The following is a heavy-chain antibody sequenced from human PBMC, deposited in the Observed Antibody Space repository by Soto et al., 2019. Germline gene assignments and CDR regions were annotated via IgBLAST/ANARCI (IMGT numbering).Heavy chain of an antibody. CDR1: GYSISSDYY. V-gene: IGHV4-38-2*01. D-gene: IGHD1-26*01. CDR3: ARGELGGTTYFDY. CDR2: SYHSGGT. Sequence: SETLSLTSAVSGYSISSDYYWGWIRQPPGKGLEWIGSSYHSGGTYYNPSLKSRVTISVGTSKNQFSLKLSSVTAADTAVYFCARGELGGTTYFDYWGQGTLVPVSS. J-gene: IGHJ4*02.